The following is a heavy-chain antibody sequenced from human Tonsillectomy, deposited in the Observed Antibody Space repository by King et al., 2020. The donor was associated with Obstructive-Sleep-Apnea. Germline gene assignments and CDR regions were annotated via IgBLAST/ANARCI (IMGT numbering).Heavy chain of an antibody. CDR3: AKALAGQYSSGLLYY. CDR1: GFTFSSYG. V-gene: IGHV3-30*02. Sequence: QVQLVESGGGVVQPGGSLRLSCAASGFTFSSYGMHWVRQAPGKGLEWVAFIRYDGSNKYYADSVKGRFTISRDNSKNTLYLQMNSLRAEDTAVYYCAKALAGQYSSGLLYYWGQGTLVTVSS. D-gene: IGHD6-19*01. J-gene: IGHJ4*02. CDR2: IRYDGSNK.